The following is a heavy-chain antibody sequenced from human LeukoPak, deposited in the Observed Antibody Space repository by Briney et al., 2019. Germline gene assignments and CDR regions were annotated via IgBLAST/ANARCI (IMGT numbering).Heavy chain of an antibody. CDR2: IYYSGST. CDR1: GGSMSSYY. J-gene: IGHJ4*02. CDR3: ARRPIYSSFDY. D-gene: IGHD6-13*01. V-gene: IGHV4-59*04. Sequence: SETLSLTCTVSGGSMSSYYWSWIRQPPGKGLEWVGYIYYSGSTYYNPSLKSRVTISVDTSKNQFSLKLSSVTAADTAVYYCARRPIYSSFDYWGQGTLVTVSS.